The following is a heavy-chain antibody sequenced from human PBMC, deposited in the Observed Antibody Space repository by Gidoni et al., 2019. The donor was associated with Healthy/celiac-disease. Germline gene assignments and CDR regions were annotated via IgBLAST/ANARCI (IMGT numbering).Heavy chain of an antibody. J-gene: IGHJ5*02. Sequence: QVQLVQSGAEVQKPGASVKVSCKASGYTFTSYDINWVRQATGQGVEWMGWMNPNSGNTGYAQKFQGRVTMTRNTSISTAYMELSSLRSEDTAVYYCARVLRLGTTVTHFDPWGQVTLVTVSS. CDR2: MNPNSGNT. CDR1: GYTFTSYD. D-gene: IGHD4-17*01. V-gene: IGHV1-8*01. CDR3: ARVLRLGTTVTHFDP.